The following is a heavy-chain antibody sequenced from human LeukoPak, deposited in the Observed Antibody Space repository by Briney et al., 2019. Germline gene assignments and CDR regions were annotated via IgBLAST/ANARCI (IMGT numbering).Heavy chain of an antibody. CDR1: GGSVSSTTYY. CDR2: MYYTGTS. Sequence: SETLSLTCSVSGGSVSSTTYYWGWVRQSPTKGLEWIGNMYYTGTSYYNPSLKSRVTISVDTSNNQFSLKLSSVTAEDAAVYYCARHFMIRGVLSWFDPWGQGTPVTVSS. V-gene: IGHV4-39*01. CDR3: ARHFMIRGVLSWFDP. J-gene: IGHJ5*02. D-gene: IGHD3-10*01.